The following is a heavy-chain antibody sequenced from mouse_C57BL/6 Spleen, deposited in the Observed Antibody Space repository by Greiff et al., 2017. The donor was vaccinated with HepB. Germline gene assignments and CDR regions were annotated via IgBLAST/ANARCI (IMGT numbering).Heavy chain of an antibody. D-gene: IGHD1-1*01. CDR3: ASPPYGSSAWFAY. Sequence: VKLMESGPGLVQPSQSLSITCTVSGFSLTSYGVHWVRQSPGKGLEWLGVIWSGGSTDYNAAFISRLSISKDNSKSQVFFKMNSLQADDTAIYYCASPPYGSSAWFAYWGQGTLVTVSA. CDR1: GFSLTSYG. J-gene: IGHJ3*01. V-gene: IGHV2-2*01. CDR2: IWSGGST.